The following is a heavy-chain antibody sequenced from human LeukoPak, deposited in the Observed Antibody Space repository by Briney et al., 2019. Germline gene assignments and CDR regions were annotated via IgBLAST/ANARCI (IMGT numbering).Heavy chain of an antibody. V-gene: IGHV3-33*01. CDR1: GFTFSSYG. Sequence: GMSLRLSCAASGFTFSSYGMHWVRQAPGKGLEWVAVIWHDGTNKYFGDSVKGRFTISRDNPKNTLFLQMNSLRVENTAVYYCARPESWYGGFDSWGQGTLVTVSS. CDR2: IWHDGTNK. D-gene: IGHD6-13*01. CDR3: ARPESWYGGFDS. J-gene: IGHJ5*01.